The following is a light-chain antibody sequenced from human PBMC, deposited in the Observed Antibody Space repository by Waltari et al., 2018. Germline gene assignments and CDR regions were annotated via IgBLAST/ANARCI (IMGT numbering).Light chain of an antibody. CDR2: SNN. J-gene: IGLJ1*01. Sequence: QSVLTQPPSASGTPGQRVTISCSGSSSNIGSNTVTWYQQLPGTAPKLLIHSNNQRPSGVPDRFSGSKSGTSASLAISGLQSEDEADYYCAAWDDSLNGYVFGTGTKVTVL. CDR3: AAWDDSLNGYV. V-gene: IGLV1-44*01. CDR1: SSNIGSNT.